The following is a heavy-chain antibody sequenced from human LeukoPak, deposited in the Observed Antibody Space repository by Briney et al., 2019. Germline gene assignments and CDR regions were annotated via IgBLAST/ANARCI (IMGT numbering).Heavy chain of an antibody. J-gene: IGHJ4*02. Sequence: GGSLRLSCAAYGNYWMHWVRQAPGKGLVWVSHINSDGSWTSYADSVKGRFTISKDNAKNTVYLQMNSLRAEDTAVYYYVSFYETYWGRGTLVTVSS. CDR3: VSFYETY. CDR2: INSDGSWT. CDR1: GNYW. D-gene: IGHD2/OR15-2a*01. V-gene: IGHV3-74*01.